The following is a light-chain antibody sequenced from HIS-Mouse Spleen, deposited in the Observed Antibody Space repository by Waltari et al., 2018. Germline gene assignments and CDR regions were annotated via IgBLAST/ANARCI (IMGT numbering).Light chain of an antibody. Sequence: DIQLTQSPSFLSASVGDRATITCRASQGISSYLAWYQQKPGKAPKLLIYAASTLQSGVPSRFGGSGSGTEFTLTISSLQPEDFATYYCQQLNSYPPTCGQGTKVEIK. CDR2: AAS. CDR3: QQLNSYPPT. CDR1: QGISSY. J-gene: IGKJ1*01. V-gene: IGKV1-9*01.